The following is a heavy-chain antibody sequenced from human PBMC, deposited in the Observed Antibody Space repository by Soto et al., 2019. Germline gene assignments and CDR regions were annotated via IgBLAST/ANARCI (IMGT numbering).Heavy chain of an antibody. CDR2: ISNDGSNK. V-gene: IGHV3-30*18. CDR1: SFTFSNYG. D-gene: IGHD3-22*01. CDR3: AQAQLPVYSYHSRGPFDS. Sequence: PXVFMRLSFGASSFTFSNYGVHWVRKAPGKGLEWVAFISNDGSNKDYADSVKGRFSISRDNSENTLSLQLNSLRAEDTAVYFCAQAQLPVYSYHSRGPFDSCGQGTLVTVSS. J-gene: IGHJ4*02.